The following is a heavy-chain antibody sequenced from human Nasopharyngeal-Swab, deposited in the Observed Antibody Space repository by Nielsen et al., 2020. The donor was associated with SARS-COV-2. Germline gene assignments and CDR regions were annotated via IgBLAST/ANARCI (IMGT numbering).Heavy chain of an antibody. D-gene: IGHD5-18*01. Sequence: GGSLRLSCAASGFTFSSYAMCWVRQAPGKGLEWVSVIYSGGSSTYYADSVKGRFTISRDNSKNTLYLQMNSLRAEDTAVYYCAKEYGYSYGYLDYWGQGTLVTVSS. CDR1: GFTFSSYA. J-gene: IGHJ4*02. CDR2: IYSGGSST. V-gene: IGHV3-23*03. CDR3: AKEYGYSYGYLDY.